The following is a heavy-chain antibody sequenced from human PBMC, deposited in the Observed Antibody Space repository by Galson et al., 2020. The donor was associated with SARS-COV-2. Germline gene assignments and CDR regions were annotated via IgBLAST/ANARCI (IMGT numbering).Heavy chain of an antibody. CDR1: GFTFTNYD. D-gene: IGHD5-18*01. J-gene: IGHJ3*02. V-gene: IGHV3-48*03. Sequence: GGSLRLSCAASGFTFTNYDLNWVRQAPGKGLEWVSYIISRGITITYANSVRDRFTISRDNAKNSLYLQMNSLRAEDTAVYYCAREQTGGYSYVIDAFDIWGQGTMVTVSS. CDR3: AREQTGGYSYVIDAFDI. CDR2: IISRGITI.